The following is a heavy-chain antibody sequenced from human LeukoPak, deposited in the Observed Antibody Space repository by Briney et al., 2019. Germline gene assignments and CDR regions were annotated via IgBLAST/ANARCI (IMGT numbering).Heavy chain of an antibody. Sequence: GGSLRLSCAASGFTFRTSGMNWVRQAPGKGLEWVSYISSSGTTISYAQSVKGRFTITRDNAQNSLTLHMNTLRADDTAVYYCAKASHSSGYYYSYFDYWGQGTLVTVSS. CDR3: AKASHSSGYYYSYFDY. D-gene: IGHD3-22*01. CDR2: ISSSGTTI. J-gene: IGHJ4*02. V-gene: IGHV3-48*01. CDR1: GFTFRTSG.